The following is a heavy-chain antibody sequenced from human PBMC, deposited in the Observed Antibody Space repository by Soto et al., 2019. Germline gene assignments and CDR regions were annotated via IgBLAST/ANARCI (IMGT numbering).Heavy chain of an antibody. Sequence: PGGSLRLSCAASGFTFSSYAMSWVRQAPGKGLEWVSAISGSGGSTYYADSVKGRFTISRDNSKNTLYLQMNSLRAEDTAVYYCAKELIQLWLFYSGMDVWGQGTTVTVSS. D-gene: IGHD5-18*01. CDR3: AKELIQLWLFYSGMDV. J-gene: IGHJ6*02. CDR2: ISGSGGST. V-gene: IGHV3-23*01. CDR1: GFTFSSYA.